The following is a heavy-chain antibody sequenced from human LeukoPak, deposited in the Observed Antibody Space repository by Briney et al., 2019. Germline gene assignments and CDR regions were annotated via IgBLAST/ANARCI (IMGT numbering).Heavy chain of an antibody. V-gene: IGHV4-34*01. D-gene: IGHD3-3*01. CDR1: GFTFSSYG. CDR2: INHSGST. J-gene: IGHJ4*02. CDR3: ARARTGVVTYFDY. Sequence: NPGGSLRLSCAASGFTFSSYGMRWIRQPPGKGLEWIGEINHSGSTNYNPSLKSRVTISVDTSKNQFSLKPSSVTAADTAVYYCARARTGVVTYFDYWGQGTLVTVSS.